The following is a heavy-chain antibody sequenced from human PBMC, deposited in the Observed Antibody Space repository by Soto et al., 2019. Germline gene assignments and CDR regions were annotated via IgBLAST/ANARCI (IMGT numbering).Heavy chain of an antibody. D-gene: IGHD3-10*01. J-gene: IGHJ6*02. CDR2: INPSGGST. CDR3: ARARQRITMVPWHSMDGMDV. CDR1: GYTFTSYY. V-gene: IGHV1-46*01. Sequence: ASVKVSCKASGYTFTSYYMHWVRQAPGQGLEWMGIINPSGGSTSYAQKFQGRVTMTRDTSTRTVYMELSSLRSEDTAVYYCARARQRITMVPWHSMDGMDVWGHGTTVTVSS.